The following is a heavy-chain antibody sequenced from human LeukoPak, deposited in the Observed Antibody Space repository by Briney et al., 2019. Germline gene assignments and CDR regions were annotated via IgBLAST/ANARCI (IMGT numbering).Heavy chain of an antibody. J-gene: IGHJ3*01. D-gene: IGHD4-11*01. Sequence: GSLRLSCAASGFTFSSYSMNWVRQPPGKGLEWIGEIYHSGSTNYNPSLKSRVTISVDKSKNQFSLKLSSVSAADTAVYYCGRDRVTVWGPGTMVTVS. CDR2: IYHSGST. CDR3: GRDRVTV. V-gene: IGHV4-4*02. CDR1: GFTFSSYSM.